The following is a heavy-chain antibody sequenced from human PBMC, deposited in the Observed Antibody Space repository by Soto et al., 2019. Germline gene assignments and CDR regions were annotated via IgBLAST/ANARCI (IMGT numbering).Heavy chain of an antibody. D-gene: IGHD3-10*01. CDR2: ITDSGGDT. Sequence: EVQLLESGGDLVHPGGSLRLSCVVSGITFWSRAMSWVRQAPGEGREWVSTITDSGGDTKHADSVRGRFTIYRDNSKYKLYLPMPNLRAEDSAVYYCGGGSKESYPGSRICDFWGRGTLVTVSS. V-gene: IGHV3-23*01. J-gene: IGHJ4*02. CDR3: GGGSKESYPGSRICDF. CDR1: GITFWSRA.